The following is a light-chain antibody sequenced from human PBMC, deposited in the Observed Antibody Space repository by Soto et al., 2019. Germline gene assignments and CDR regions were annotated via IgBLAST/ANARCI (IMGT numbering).Light chain of an antibody. Sequence: EVVLTQSAAALSLSPGGSATLSCRASQNVDNYLAWYQQKPGQAPRLLIYDASNRATGIPARFSGSGSGTAFTLTISSLEPEDSAVYYCQQCSFWPRITFGQGTRLEIK. V-gene: IGKV3-11*01. CDR2: DAS. CDR1: QNVDNY. CDR3: QQCSFWPRIT. J-gene: IGKJ5*01.